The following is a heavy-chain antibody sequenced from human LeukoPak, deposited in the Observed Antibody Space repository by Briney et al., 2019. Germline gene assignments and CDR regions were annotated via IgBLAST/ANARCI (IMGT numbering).Heavy chain of an antibody. CDR1: GYTFTSYY. Sequence: ASVKVSCKASGYTFTSYYMHWVRQAPGQGLEWMGIINPSGGSTSYAQKFQGRVTMTRDTSTSTVYMELSSLRSEDTAVYYCARERGLLSVVVAALDLWGRGTLVTVSS. D-gene: IGHD2-15*01. J-gene: IGHJ2*01. CDR2: INPSGGST. CDR3: ARERGLLSVVVAALDL. V-gene: IGHV1-46*01.